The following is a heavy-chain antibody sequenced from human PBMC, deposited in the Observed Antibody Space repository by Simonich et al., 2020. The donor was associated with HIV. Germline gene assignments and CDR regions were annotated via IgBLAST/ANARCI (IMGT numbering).Heavy chain of an antibody. Sequence: QVQLQQWGAGLLKPSETLSLTCAVYGGSFSGYYWSWIRQPPGKGLEWIGKINHSGSSNYKPSLKSRVTISVDTSKNQFSLKLSSVTAADTAVYYCASGGPRFLEWLSPFDYWGQGTLVTVSS. J-gene: IGHJ4*02. V-gene: IGHV4-34*01. CDR3: ASGGPRFLEWLSPFDY. CDR2: INHSGSS. D-gene: IGHD3-3*01. CDR1: GGSFSGYY.